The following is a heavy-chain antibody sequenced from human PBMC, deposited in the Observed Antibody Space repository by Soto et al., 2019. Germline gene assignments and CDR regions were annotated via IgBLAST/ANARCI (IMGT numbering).Heavy chain of an antibody. D-gene: IGHD3-3*01. J-gene: IGHJ4*02. CDR2: IYHTGST. CDR3: ARDSASYEPAFDY. V-gene: IGHV4-59*01. Sequence: QVQLQESGPGLVKPSETLSLTCAVSGGSISYYYWSWIRQPPGKGLEWIGYIYHTGSTNYNPSLKSRVTISVDTSKNQFSLKLSSVTAADTAVYYCARDSASYEPAFDYWGQGTLVTVSS. CDR1: GGSISYYY.